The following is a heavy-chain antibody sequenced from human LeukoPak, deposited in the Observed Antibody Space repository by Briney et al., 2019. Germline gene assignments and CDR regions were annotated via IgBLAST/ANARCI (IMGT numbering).Heavy chain of an antibody. J-gene: IGHJ4*02. D-gene: IGHD2-21*01. CDR1: GFSFSSYW. V-gene: IGHV3-21*01. CDR2: ISSSSSYI. Sequence: PGGSLRLSCAASGFSFSSYWVSWVRQAPGKGLEWVSSISSSSSYIYYADSVKGRFTISRDNSKNSFYLQMSSLRAEDTGVFYCARDVAYSAFDYWGQGTLVTVSS. CDR3: ARDVAYSAFDY.